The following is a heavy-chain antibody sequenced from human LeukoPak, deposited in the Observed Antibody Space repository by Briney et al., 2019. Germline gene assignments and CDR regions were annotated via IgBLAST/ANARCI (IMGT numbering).Heavy chain of an antibody. V-gene: IGHV4-59*08. CDR3: ARLWDSSSSLDY. CDR1: GGSISSYY. J-gene: IGHJ4*02. D-gene: IGHD6-6*01. CDR2: IYYSGGT. Sequence: SETLSLTCTVSGGSISSYYWSWIRQPPGKGLGLEWIGYIYYSGGTNYNPSLKSRVTISIDTSKNQVSLKLSSVTAADTAVYYCARLWDSSSSLDYWGQGTLVTVSS.